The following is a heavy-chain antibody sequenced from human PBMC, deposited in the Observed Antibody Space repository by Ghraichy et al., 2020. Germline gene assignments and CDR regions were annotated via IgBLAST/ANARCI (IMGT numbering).Heavy chain of an antibody. Sequence: GGSLRLSCAASGFTFSSYAMSWVRQAPGKGLEWVSTITSSGGSTYFADSVKGRFTISRDNSKNTLYLQMNSLRAEDTAVYFCAKDQGLYSHRGAFDIWGQGTMVTVSS. CDR3: AKDQGLYSHRGAFDI. CDR1: GFTFSSYA. CDR2: ITSSGGST. V-gene: IGHV3-23*01. J-gene: IGHJ3*02. D-gene: IGHD3-16*02.